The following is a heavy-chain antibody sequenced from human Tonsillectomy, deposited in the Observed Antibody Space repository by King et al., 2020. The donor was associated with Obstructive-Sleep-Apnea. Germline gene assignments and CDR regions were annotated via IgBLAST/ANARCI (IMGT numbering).Heavy chain of an antibody. CDR3: ARSLGYCSGGSCYPYGMGV. CDR2: IIPIFDTS. J-gene: IGHJ6*02. D-gene: IGHD2-15*01. V-gene: IGHV1-69*18. CDR1: GDTFRTYA. Sequence: QLVQSGAEVKKRGSSVKVSCKASGDTFRTYAISWVRQAPGQGLEWMGRIIPIFDTSNYAQKFQGRVTITADESTSTAYMELSRLRSEDTAVYYCARSLGYCSGGSCYPYGMGVWGQGTTVTVSS.